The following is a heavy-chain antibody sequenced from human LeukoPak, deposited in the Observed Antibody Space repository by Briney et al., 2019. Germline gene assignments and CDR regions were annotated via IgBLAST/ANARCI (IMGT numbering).Heavy chain of an antibody. CDR1: GGSISSSSYY. V-gene: IGHV4-39*01. CDR3: ARHGLSSGYDY. Sequence: SETLSLTCTVSGGSISSSSYYWGWIRQPPGKGLEWIGSIYYSGSTYYNPSLKSRVTISVDTSKNQFPLKLSSVTAADTAVYYCARHGLSSGYDYWGQGTLVTVSS. CDR2: IYYSGST. J-gene: IGHJ4*02. D-gene: IGHD6-19*01.